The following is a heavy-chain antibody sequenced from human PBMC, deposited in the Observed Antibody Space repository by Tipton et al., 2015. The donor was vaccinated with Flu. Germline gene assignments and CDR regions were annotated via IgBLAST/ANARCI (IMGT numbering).Heavy chain of an antibody. V-gene: IGHV3-53*01. J-gene: IGHJ4*02. D-gene: IGHD2-15*01. CDR1: GISVTNNY. Sequence: VQLVQSGGALTQPGGSLRLSCVASGISVTNNYMTWVRQAPGKGLEWISVIYSGDDTQYADSVKGRFTISRDNSKNTVYLLMKSLRVEDTAVYYCARDTGGYCSGSSCLPRFDYWGQGTLVTVSS. CDR3: ARDTGGYCSGSSCLPRFDY. CDR2: IYSGDDT.